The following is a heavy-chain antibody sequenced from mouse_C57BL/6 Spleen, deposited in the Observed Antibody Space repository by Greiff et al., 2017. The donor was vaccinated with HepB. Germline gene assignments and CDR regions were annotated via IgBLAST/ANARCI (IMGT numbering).Heavy chain of an antibody. J-gene: IGHJ2*01. V-gene: IGHV1-50*01. D-gene: IGHD2-4*01. CDR3: ARHDYDGGDY. CDR2: IDPSDSYT. Sequence: QVQLQQPGAELVKPGASVKLSCKASGYTFTSYWMQWVKQRPGQGLEWIGEIDPSDSYTNYNQKFKGKATLTVDTSSSTAYMQLSSLTSEDSAVYYWARHDYDGGDYWGQGTTLTVSS. CDR1: GYTFTSYW.